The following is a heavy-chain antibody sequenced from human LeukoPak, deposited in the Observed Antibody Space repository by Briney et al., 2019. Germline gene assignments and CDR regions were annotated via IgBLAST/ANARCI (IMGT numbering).Heavy chain of an antibody. D-gene: IGHD3-10*01. CDR3: ARHADGHNLITAFDI. CDR1: GYSISSNYYY. J-gene: IGHJ3*02. CDR2: INYSGST. Sequence: SETLSLTCSVSGYSISSNYYYWGWIRQPPGKGLEWIGSINYSGSTHYHPSLKSRVTISVGTSKTQFSLKVISVTAADTAVYYCARHADGHNLITAFDIWGQGTMVTVSS. V-gene: IGHV4-39*01.